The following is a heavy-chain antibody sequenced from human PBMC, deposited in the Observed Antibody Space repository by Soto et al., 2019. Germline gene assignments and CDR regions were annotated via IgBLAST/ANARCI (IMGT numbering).Heavy chain of an antibody. J-gene: IGHJ4*02. CDR3: ARDPRIYCTSSSCHSYFDS. D-gene: IGHD2-2*01. V-gene: IGHV1-69*01. Sequence: QVQLVQSGAEVKKPGSSLKLSCRASGGSFTSYSISWLRQAPGQGLEWMGGIIPVFGTTSYAQRLQGRVTITADESTSTGYLDLSSLISEDTAVYYCARDPRIYCTSSSCHSYFDSWGQGTLVTVSS. CDR1: GGSFTSYS. CDR2: IIPVFGTT.